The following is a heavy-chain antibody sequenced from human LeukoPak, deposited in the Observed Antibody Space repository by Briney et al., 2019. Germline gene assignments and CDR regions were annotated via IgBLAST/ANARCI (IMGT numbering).Heavy chain of an antibody. CDR2: INAGNGKT. V-gene: IGHV1-3*01. CDR1: GYSFTNFA. D-gene: IGHD3-22*01. CDR3: ARDLGVVVVPTGEYFFDY. Sequence: ASVEVSCKASGYSFTNFAIHWVRQAPGQRLEWMGWINAGNGKTKYSQKFQGRLTFTRDTSASTAYMYLSSLRSEDAAVYYCARDLGVVVVPTGEYFFDYWGQGTLVTVSS. J-gene: IGHJ4*02.